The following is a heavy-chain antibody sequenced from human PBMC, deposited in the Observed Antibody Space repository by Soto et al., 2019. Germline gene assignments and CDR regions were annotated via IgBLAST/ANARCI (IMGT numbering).Heavy chain of an antibody. V-gene: IGHV6-1*01. J-gene: IGHJ5*02. CDR1: GDSVSSNSAA. CDR2: TYYRSKWYN. Sequence: QTLSLPCATSGDSVSSNSAAWNLIRQSPSRGLEWLGRTYYRSKWYNDYAVSVKSRITINPDTSKNQFSLQLNSVTPEDTAVYYCARAPYPPHWFDPWGQGTLVTVSS. CDR3: ARAPYPPHWFDP.